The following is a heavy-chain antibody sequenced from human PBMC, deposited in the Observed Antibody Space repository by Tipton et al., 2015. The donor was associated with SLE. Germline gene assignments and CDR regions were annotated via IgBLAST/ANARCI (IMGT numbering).Heavy chain of an antibody. CDR3: ARGTDDGGGEYCNFFDH. D-gene: IGHD2-21*01. CDR1: GDSISSDNW. CDR2: IYHTGTA. J-gene: IGHJ4*02. Sequence: TLSLTCAVSGDSISSDNWWTWVRQPPGEGLEWIGGIYHTGTANYNPSLTSRLSMSLNKSKNQFSLTLSSVTAADTAVYYCARGTDDGGGEYCNFFDHWGQGTLVTVSS. V-gene: IGHV4-4*02.